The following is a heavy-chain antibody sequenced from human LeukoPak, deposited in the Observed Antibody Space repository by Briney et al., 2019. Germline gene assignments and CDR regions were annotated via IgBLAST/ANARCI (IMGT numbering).Heavy chain of an antibody. Sequence: PGGSLRLSCAASGFTFSSYGMHWVCQAPGKGLEWVAFIRYDGSNKYYADSVKGRFTISRDNAKNSLYLQMNSLRAEDTAVYYCARTTVVTEGSDWFDPWGQGTLVTVSS. CDR3: ARTTVVTEGSDWFDP. J-gene: IGHJ5*02. D-gene: IGHD4-23*01. CDR1: GFTFSSYG. V-gene: IGHV3-30*02. CDR2: IRYDGSNK.